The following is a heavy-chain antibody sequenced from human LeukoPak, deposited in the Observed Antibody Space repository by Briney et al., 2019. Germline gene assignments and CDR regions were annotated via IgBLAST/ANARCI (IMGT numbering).Heavy chain of an antibody. D-gene: IGHD1-26*01. CDR1: GYTFTGYY. V-gene: IGHV1-2*02. J-gene: IGHJ4*02. CDR3: AYSIILGATGTFDY. CDR2: INPNSGGT. Sequence: ASVKVSCKASGYTFTGYYMHWVRQAPGQGLEWMGWINPNSGGTNYAQKFQGRVTMTRDTSISTAYMELSRLRSDDTAVYYCAYSIILGATGTFDYWGQGTLVTVSS.